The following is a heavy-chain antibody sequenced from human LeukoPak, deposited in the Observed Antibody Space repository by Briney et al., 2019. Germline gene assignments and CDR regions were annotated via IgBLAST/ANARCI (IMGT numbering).Heavy chain of an antibody. Sequence: ASVKVSCKASGYTFTTHDINWVRQATGQGLEWLGWMSPNSGDTGYAQKFQGRVTMTSDSSISTAYVELSSLRSEDTAIYYCVRTPPNWGFDYWGQGTLVTVSS. D-gene: IGHD7-27*01. V-gene: IGHV1-8*01. CDR2: MSPNSGDT. J-gene: IGHJ4*02. CDR1: GYTFTTHD. CDR3: VRTPPNWGFDY.